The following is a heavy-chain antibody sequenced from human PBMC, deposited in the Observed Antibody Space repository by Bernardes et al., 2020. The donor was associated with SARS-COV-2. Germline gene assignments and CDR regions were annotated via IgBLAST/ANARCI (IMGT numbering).Heavy chain of an antibody. D-gene: IGHD2-8*02. Sequence: SEPLSLTCAVYGGSFSGYYWSWIRQPPGKGLEWIGEINHSGSTNYNPSLKSRVTISVDTSKNQFSLKLSSVTAADTAVYYCAIHSPPGADCTGGVCYVSRSTRPSYMDVWGRGTTVTVSS. CDR2: INHSGST. CDR1: GGSFSGYY. CDR3: AIHSPPGADCTGGVCYVSRSTRPSYMDV. V-gene: IGHV4-34*01. J-gene: IGHJ6*03.